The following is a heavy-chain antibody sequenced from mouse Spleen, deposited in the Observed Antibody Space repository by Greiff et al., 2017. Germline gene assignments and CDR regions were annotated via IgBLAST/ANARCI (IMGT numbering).Heavy chain of an antibody. J-gene: IGHJ2*01. V-gene: IGHV7-1*01. CDR2: SRNKANDYTT. CDR1: GFTFSDFY. CDR3: ARDADYYFDY. Sequence: EVKLMESGGGLVQSGRSLRLSCATSGFTFSDFYMEWVRQAPGKGLEWIAASRNKANDYTTEYSASVKGRFIVSRDTSQSILYLQMNALRAEDTAIYYCARDADYYFDYWGQGTTLTVSS.